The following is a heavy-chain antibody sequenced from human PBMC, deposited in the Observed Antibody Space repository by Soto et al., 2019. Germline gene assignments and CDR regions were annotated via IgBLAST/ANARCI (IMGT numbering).Heavy chain of an antibody. CDR1: GGSISSGDHY. J-gene: IGHJ4*02. V-gene: IGHV4-30-4*01. CDR2: IYYRGNT. CDR3: ARSMGRNYFDS. D-gene: IGHD2-15*01. Sequence: QVQLQESGPGLVKPSQTLSLTCTVSGGSISSGDHYWSWIRQAPGKGPEWIGYIYYRGNTYYNPSLKSRLTISVDSSKTQFSLKLSSVIAADPAVYYCARSMGRNYFDSCGQGTLVTVSS.